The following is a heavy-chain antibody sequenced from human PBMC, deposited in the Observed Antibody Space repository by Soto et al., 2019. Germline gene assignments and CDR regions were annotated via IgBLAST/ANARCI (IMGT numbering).Heavy chain of an antibody. V-gene: IGHV3-30*18. J-gene: IGHJ4*02. CDR3: AKDSGYSSSWYVDY. Sequence: GGSLRLSCAASGFTFSSYGMHWVRQAPGKGLEWVAVISYDGSNKYYADSVKGRFTISRDNSKNTLYLQMNSLRAEDTAVYYCAKDSGYSSSWYVDYWGQGTLVTVS. CDR1: GFTFSSYG. D-gene: IGHD6-13*01. CDR2: ISYDGSNK.